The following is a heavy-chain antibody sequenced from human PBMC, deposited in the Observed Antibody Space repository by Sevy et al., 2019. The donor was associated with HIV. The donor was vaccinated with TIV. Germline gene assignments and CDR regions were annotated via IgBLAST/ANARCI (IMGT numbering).Heavy chain of an antibody. V-gene: IGHV3-15*01. CDR1: GFTFSNAW. J-gene: IGHJ1*01. Sequence: LSLTCAASGFTFSNAWMSWVRQAPGKGLEWVGRIKSKTDGGTTDYAAPVKGRFTISRDDSKNTLYLQMNSLKTEDTAVYYCTTDHSSGWSEYFQNWGQGTLVTVSS. CDR3: TTDHSSGWSEYFQN. D-gene: IGHD6-19*01. CDR2: IKSKTDGGTT.